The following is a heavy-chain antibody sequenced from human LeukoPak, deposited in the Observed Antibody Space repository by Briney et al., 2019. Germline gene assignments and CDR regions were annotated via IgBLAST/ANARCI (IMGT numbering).Heavy chain of an antibody. V-gene: IGHV1-2*04. J-gene: IGHJ6*02. Sequence: ASVKVSCKASGYTFTGYYMHWVRQAPGQGLEWMGWINPNSGGTNYAQKFQGWVTMTRDTSISTAYMELSRLRSDDTAVYYSAREGYSYGTYYGMDVWGQGTTVTVSS. CDR3: AREGYSYGTYYGMDV. CDR2: INPNSGGT. CDR1: GYTFTGYY. D-gene: IGHD5-18*01.